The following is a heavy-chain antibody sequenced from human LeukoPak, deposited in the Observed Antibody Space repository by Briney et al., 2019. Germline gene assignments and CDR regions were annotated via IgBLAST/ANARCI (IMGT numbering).Heavy chain of an antibody. J-gene: IGHJ4*02. D-gene: IGHD2-2*01. Sequence: GGSLRLSCAASGFTFSSYWMHWVRQAPGQGLVWVSRINSDGSSTSYADSVKGRFTISRDNAKNTLYLQMNSLRAEDTAVYYCARDTYCSSTSCYGGDYWGQGTLVTVSS. CDR1: GFTFSSYW. CDR3: ARDTYCSSTSCYGGDY. CDR2: INSDGSST. V-gene: IGHV3-74*01.